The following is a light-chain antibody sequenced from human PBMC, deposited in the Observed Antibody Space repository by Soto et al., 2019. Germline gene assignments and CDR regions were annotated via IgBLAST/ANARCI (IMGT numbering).Light chain of an antibody. Sequence: DIGMCQSASSLSASVGDRVTITCRASRSLNRWLAWYQQKPGIAPKLLIYAASGLQSGVPSRFSGSYSGTEFTLTITSLQPEDFATYYCQQVNSYPITFGHGTRLEI. V-gene: IGKV1-5*01. CDR1: RSLNRW. J-gene: IGKJ5*01. CDR2: AAS. CDR3: QQVNSYPIT.